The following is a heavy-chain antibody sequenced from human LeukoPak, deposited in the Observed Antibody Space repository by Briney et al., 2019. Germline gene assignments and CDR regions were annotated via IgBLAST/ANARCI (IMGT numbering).Heavy chain of an antibody. V-gene: IGHV3-43*02. D-gene: IGHD3-3*01. J-gene: IGHJ5*02. CDR2: ISGDGGST. CDR1: GFTFDDYA. Sequence: GGSLRLSWAASGFTFDDYAMHWVRQAPGKGLEWVSLISGDGGSTYYADSVKGRFTISRDNSKNSVYLQMNSLRTGDAALYYCVKEAIFGAVFRWFDPWGQGTLVTVSS. CDR3: VKEAIFGAVFRWFDP.